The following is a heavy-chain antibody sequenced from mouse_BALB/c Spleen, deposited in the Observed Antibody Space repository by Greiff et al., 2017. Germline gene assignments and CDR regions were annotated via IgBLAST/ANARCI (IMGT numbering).Heavy chain of an antibody. V-gene: IGHV5-6*03. CDR2: ISDGGSYT. CDR1: GFTFSSYA. J-gene: IGHJ4*01. Sequence: EVMLVESGGGLVKPGGSLKLSCAASGFTFSSYAMSWVRQSPEKRLEWVATISDGGSYTYYPDSVKGRFTISRDNAKNNLYLQMSSLKSEDTAMYYCASGYGKAFMDYWGQGTSVTVSS. CDR3: ASGYGKAFMDY. D-gene: IGHD2-1*01.